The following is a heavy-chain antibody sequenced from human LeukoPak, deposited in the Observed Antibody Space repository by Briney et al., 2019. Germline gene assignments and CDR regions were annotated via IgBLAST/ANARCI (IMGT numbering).Heavy chain of an antibody. J-gene: IGHJ6*03. V-gene: IGHV3-21*01. D-gene: IGHD2-21*02. CDR3: ARENVVVTAIPQIYYYYYYVDV. CDR1: GLTFSSYS. Sequence: GGSLRLSCAASGLTFSSYSMNWVRQAPGRGLEWVSSISSSSSYIYYADSVKGRFTISRDNAKNSLYLQMNSLRAEDMAVYYCARENVVVTAIPQIYYYYYYVDVWGKGTTVTVSS. CDR2: ISSSSSYI.